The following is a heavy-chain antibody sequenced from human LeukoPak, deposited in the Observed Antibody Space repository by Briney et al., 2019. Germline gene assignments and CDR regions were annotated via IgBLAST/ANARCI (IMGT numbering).Heavy chain of an antibody. CDR2: IKSKTDGGTT. D-gene: IGHD3-22*01. Sequence: GGSLRLSCAASGFTFSNAWMSWVRQAPGKGLEWVGRIKSKTDGGTTDYAAPVKGRFTISRDDSKNTLYLQMNSLKTEDTAVYYCARELTYYYDSSGYYNTRGFDYWGQGTLVTVSS. V-gene: IGHV3-15*01. CDR1: GFTFSNAW. J-gene: IGHJ4*02. CDR3: ARELTYYYDSSGYYNTRGFDY.